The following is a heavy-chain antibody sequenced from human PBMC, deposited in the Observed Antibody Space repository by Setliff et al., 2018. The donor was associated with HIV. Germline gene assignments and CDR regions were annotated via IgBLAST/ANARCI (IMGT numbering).Heavy chain of an antibody. Sequence: PSETLSLTCAVSGYSVSSGYYWGWIRQPPGKGLEWIAGIYYSGSTYYAPSLKSRVTISVDTSKNQFSLKLTSVTAADTAVYFCARVVPREVAPGGFDIWGQGTMVTV. D-gene: IGHD5-12*01. J-gene: IGHJ3*02. CDR3: ARVVPREVAPGGFDI. CDR1: GYSVSSGYY. CDR2: IYYSGST. V-gene: IGHV4-38-2*01.